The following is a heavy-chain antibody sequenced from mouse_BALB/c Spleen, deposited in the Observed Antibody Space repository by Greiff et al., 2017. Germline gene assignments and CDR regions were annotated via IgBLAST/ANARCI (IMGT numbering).Heavy chain of an antibody. V-gene: IGHV5-17*02. J-gene: IGHJ2*01. Sequence: EVHLVESGGGLVQPGGSRKLSCAASGFTFSSFGMHWVRQAPEKGLEWVAYISSGSSTIYYADTVKGRFTISRDNPKNTLFLQMTSLRSEDTAMYYCARDGYYRVLDYWGQGTTLTVSS. CDR1: GFTFSSFG. D-gene: IGHD2-3*01. CDR2: ISSGSSTI. CDR3: ARDGYYRVLDY.